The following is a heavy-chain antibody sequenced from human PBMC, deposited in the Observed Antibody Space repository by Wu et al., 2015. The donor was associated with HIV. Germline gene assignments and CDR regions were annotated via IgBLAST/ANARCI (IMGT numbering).Heavy chain of an antibody. CDR3: ARVGCSSISCWYYFDY. D-gene: IGHD2-2*01. CDR1: GYTFYNYG. Sequence: IQLVQSGAEVKKPGTSVKVSCNTFGYTFYNYGISWVRQAPGQGLEWMGWISTYNGNRNYVQKFQGRVTMTTDTSTNTAYMELRSLRSDDTAIYYCARVGCSSISCWYYFDYWGQGTLVTVSS. J-gene: IGHJ4*02. CDR2: ISTYNGNR. V-gene: IGHV1-18*01.